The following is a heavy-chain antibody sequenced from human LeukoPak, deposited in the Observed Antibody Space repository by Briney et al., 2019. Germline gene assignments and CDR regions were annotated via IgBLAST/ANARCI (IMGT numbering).Heavy chain of an antibody. CDR1: GYTFTGYY. CDR3: AREEGGSLIVVVIPPPGPFDP. D-gene: IGHD3-22*01. V-gene: IGHV1-2*02. CDR2: INPNSGGT. J-gene: IGHJ5*02. Sequence: GASVKVSCKASGYTFTGYYMHWVRQAPGQGLECMGWINPNSGGTNYAQKFQGRVTMTRDTSISTAYMELSRLRSDDTAVYYCAREEGGSLIVVVIPPPGPFDPWGQGTLVTVSS.